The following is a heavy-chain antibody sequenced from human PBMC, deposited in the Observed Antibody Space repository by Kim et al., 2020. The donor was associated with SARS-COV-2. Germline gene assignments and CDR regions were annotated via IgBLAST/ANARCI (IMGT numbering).Heavy chain of an antibody. CDR2: INHSGST. J-gene: IGHJ5*02. CDR1: GGSFSGYY. D-gene: IGHD5-12*01. CDR3: ARVGRGYSGHLGWFDP. Sequence: SETLSLTCAVYGGSFSGYYWSWIRQPPGKGLEWIGEINHSGSTNYNPSLKSRVTISVDTSKNQFSLKLSSVTAADTAVYYCARVGRGYSGHLGWFDPWGQGTLVTVSS. V-gene: IGHV4-34*01.